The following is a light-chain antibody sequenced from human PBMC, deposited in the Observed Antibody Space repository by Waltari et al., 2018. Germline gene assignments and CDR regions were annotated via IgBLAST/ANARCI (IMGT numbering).Light chain of an antibody. J-gene: IGLJ2*01. V-gene: IGLV1-40*01. CDR3: QSYDTSLSVV. Sequence: QSVLTQPPSVSGAPGQRVTIPCTGSSSNIGARYTVQSYQQVPGTAPKLLIHGDNNRPPGVPDRFSGSKSGTSASLAITGLQTEDEAEYYCQSYDTSLSVVFGGGTKLTVL. CDR2: GDN. CDR1: SSNIGARYT.